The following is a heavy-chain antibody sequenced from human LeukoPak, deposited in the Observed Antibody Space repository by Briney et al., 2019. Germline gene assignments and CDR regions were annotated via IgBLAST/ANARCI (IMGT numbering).Heavy chain of an antibody. Sequence: QAGGSLRLSCAASGFTFSSYEMNWVRQAPGKGLEWVSYISSSGSTIYYADSVKGRFTISRDNAKNSLYLQMNSLRAEDTAVYYCARDPYEYYDYVWGSYRYGNYFDYWGQGTLVTVSS. D-gene: IGHD3-16*02. J-gene: IGHJ4*02. CDR2: ISSSGSTI. CDR1: GFTFSSYE. CDR3: ARDPYEYYDYVWGSYRYGNYFDY. V-gene: IGHV3-48*03.